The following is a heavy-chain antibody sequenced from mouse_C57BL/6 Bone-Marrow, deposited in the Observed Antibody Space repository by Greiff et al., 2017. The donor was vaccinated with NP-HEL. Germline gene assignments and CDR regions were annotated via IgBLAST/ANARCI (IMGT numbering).Heavy chain of an antibody. CDR2: IYPGNSDT. V-gene: IGHV1-5*01. J-gene: IGHJ2*01. D-gene: IGHD1-1*01. Sequence: VQPQQSGTVLARPGASVKMSCKTSGYTFTSYWMHWVKQRPGQGLEWIGAIYPGNSDTSYNQKFKGKAKLTAVTSASTAYMELSSLTNEDSAVYYCTKNYGSSSYYFDYWGQGTTLTVSS. CDR1: GYTFTSYW. CDR3: TKNYGSSSYYFDY.